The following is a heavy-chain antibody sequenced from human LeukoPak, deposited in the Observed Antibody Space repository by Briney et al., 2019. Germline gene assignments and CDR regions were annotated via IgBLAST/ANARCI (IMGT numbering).Heavy chain of an antibody. V-gene: IGHV3-23*01. CDR2: VSGSGGST. CDR1: GFTFSRNA. D-gene: IGHD2-15*01. Sequence: GGSLRLSCAASGFTFSRNAMSWVRQAPGKGLEWVSAVSGSGGSTHYADSVKGRFTISRDNSKNTLYLQMNSLRAEDTAVYYCARDLGYCSGGSCYPYGMDVWGQGTTVTVSS. J-gene: IGHJ6*02. CDR3: ARDLGYCSGGSCYPYGMDV.